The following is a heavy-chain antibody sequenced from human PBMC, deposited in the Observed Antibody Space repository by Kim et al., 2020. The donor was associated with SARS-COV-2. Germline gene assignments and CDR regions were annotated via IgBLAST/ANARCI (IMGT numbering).Heavy chain of an antibody. CDR2: ISYDGSNK. V-gene: IGHV3-30*04. CDR1: GFTFSSYA. Sequence: GGSLRLSCAASGFTFSSYAMHWVRQAPGKGLEWVAVISYDGSNKYYADSVKGRFTISRDNSKNTLYLQMNSLRAEDTAVYYCARAVSAQQLANGDAFDIWGQGTMVTVSS. CDR3: ARAVSAQQLANGDAFDI. J-gene: IGHJ3*02. D-gene: IGHD6-13*01.